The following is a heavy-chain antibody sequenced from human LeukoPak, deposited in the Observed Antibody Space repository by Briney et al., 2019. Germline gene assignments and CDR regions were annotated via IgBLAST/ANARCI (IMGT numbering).Heavy chain of an antibody. CDR3: ATIERSSTSRGTFDY. J-gene: IGHJ4*02. CDR2: INPNSGGT. Sequence: ASVKVSCKASGYTFNGYYMHWVRQAPGQGLEWMGWINPNSGGTNYAQKFQGRVTMTRDTSISTAYMELSRLRSDDTAVYYCATIERSSTSRGTFDYWGQGTLVTVSS. D-gene: IGHD2-2*01. V-gene: IGHV1-2*02. CDR1: GYTFNGYY.